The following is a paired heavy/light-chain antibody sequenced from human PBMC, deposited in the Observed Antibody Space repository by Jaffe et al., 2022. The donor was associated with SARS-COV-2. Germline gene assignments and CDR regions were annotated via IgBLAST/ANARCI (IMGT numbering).Light chain of an antibody. J-gene: IGLJ3*02. V-gene: IGLV7-43*01. CDR2: NTN. Sequence: QTVVTQEPSLTVSPGGTVTLTCASSTGAVTSDYYPNWFQQKPGQAPRALIYNTNNKHSWTPARFSGSLLGGKAALTLSGVQPEDEAEYYCLLYYGGARVFGGGTKVTVL. CDR1: TGAVTSDYY. CDR3: LLYYGGARV.
Heavy chain of an antibody. J-gene: IGHJ3*01. Sequence: EVQLVESGGGLLQPGGSLRLSCEASGFTFSSWDFHWVRQLTGKGLEWVSAIGTAGDTYYAGSVKGRFTISRDNAKNSLYLQMNSLRAGDTAMYYCARGGGDWSTQVFDVWGQGTTVTVSS. V-gene: IGHV3-13*01. CDR3: ARGGGDWSTQVFDV. CDR2: IGTAGDT. D-gene: IGHD2-21*02. CDR1: GFTFSSWD.